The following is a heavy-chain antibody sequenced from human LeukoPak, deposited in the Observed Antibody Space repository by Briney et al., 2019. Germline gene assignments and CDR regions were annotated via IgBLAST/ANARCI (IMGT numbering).Heavy chain of an antibody. D-gene: IGHD3-22*01. CDR2: ISSSSSTI. Sequence: GGSLRLSCAASGFTFSSYSMNWVRQAPGKGLEWVSYISSSSSTIYYADSVKGRFTISRDNAKNSLYLQMNSLRAEDTAVYYCARGGGSVTMIESYWGQGTLVTVSS. J-gene: IGHJ4*02. CDR1: GFTFSSYS. CDR3: ARGGGSVTMIESY. V-gene: IGHV3-48*04.